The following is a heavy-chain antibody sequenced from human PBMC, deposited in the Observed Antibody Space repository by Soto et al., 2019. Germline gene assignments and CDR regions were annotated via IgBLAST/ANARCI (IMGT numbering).Heavy chain of an antibody. CDR3: ARPQSASHSYYGMDV. D-gene: IGHD2-2*01. Sequence: QVQLVQSGAEVKKPGASVKVSCKASGYTFTSYYMHWVRQAPGQGLAWMGIINPSGTTTDYEQKFQGRVTMTRKTSTSTYYMELSSLRSEDTAVYFCARPQSASHSYYGMDVWGQGTTVTVSS. V-gene: IGHV1-46*01. CDR1: GYTFTSYY. CDR2: INPSGTTT. J-gene: IGHJ6*02.